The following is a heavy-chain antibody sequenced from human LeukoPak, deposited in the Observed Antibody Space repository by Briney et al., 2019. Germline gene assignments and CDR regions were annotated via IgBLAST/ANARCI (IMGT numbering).Heavy chain of an antibody. V-gene: IGHV1-2*04. Sequence: ASVKVSCKASGYTFTAYYMHWVRQAPGQGLEWMGWINPKTGDTNYTRKFQDWVTMTRDTSISTAYMELSRLRSDDTAIYYCASGPFSSGWYRDWGQGTPVTVSS. J-gene: IGHJ1*01. D-gene: IGHD3-22*01. CDR2: INPKTGDT. CDR3: ASGPFSSGWYRD. CDR1: GYTFTAYY.